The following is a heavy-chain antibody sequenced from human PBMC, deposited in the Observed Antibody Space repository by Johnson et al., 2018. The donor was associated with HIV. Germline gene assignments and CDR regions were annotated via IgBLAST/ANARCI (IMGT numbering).Heavy chain of an antibody. D-gene: IGHD1-26*01. CDR1: GFTFSSYG. CDR2: IWYDGSNK. V-gene: IGHV3-33*06. J-gene: IGHJ3*02. Sequence: QVQLVESGGGVVQPGRSLRLSCTASGFTFSSYGMHWVRQAPGKGLEWVAVIWYDGSNKYYADSVKGRFTISRDNSKNTLYLQMNSLRAEDTAVYYCAKVRWELSSIGAFDIWGQGTMVTVSS. CDR3: AKVRWELSSIGAFDI.